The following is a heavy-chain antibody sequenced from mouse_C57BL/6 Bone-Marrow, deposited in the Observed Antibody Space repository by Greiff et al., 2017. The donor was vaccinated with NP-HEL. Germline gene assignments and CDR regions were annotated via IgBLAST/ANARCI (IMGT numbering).Heavy chain of an antibody. CDR2: IYPSDGET. D-gene: IGHD2-2*01. CDR1: GYTFTSYW. V-gene: IGHV1-52*01. J-gene: IGHJ2*01. CDR3: TRWGYLYYFDY. Sequence: VQLQESGAELVRPGSSVKLSCKASGYTFTSYWMHWVKQRPIQGLEWIGNIYPSDGETHYNQKFKDKATLTVDKSSSTAYMQLSSLTSEDSAVLYCTRWGYLYYFDYWGQGTTLTVSS.